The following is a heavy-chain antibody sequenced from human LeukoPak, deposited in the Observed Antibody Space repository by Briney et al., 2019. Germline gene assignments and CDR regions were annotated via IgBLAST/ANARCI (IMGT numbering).Heavy chain of an antibody. CDR2: IYYSGST. CDR1: GVSISSTNDY. V-gene: IGHV4-39*01. Sequence: SETLSLTCTVSGVSISSTNDYWGWIRQPPGKGLEWIGTIYYSGSTYYNASLKSRVTISVDTSKNQFSLKLNSVTAADTAVYYCVKIPAALNWFDPWGRGTLVTVSS. D-gene: IGHD2-2*01. J-gene: IGHJ5*02. CDR3: VKIPAALNWFDP.